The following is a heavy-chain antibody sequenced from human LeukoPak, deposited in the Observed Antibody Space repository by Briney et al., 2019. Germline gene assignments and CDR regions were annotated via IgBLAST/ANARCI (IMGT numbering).Heavy chain of an antibody. V-gene: IGHV3-23*01. J-gene: IGHJ1*01. Sequence: GGSLRLSCGASGIAFRTYAMTGGPRAPGKGRKGVSTIIKRGGSTYYADSVKGRFTISRDNSKNTLYLQMNSLRAEDTAVSYCAKVFCWAAVAGKYFQQSGQATPLTVPS. CDR1: GIAFRTYA. D-gene: IGHD6-19*01. CDR3: AKVFCWAAVAGKYFQQ. CDR2: IIKRGGST.